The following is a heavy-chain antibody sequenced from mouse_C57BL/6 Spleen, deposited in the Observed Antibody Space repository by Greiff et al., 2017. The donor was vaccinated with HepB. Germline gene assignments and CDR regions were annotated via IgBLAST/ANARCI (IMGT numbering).Heavy chain of an antibody. CDR1: GFNIKDYY. D-gene: IGHD2-5*01. Sequence: EVKLVESGAELVKPGASVKLSCTASGFNIKDYYMHWVKQRTEQGLEWIGRIDPEDGETKYAPKFQGKATITADTSSNTAYLQLSSLTSEDTAVYYCARSYYSNYEDWYFDVWGTWTTVTVSS. CDR2: IDPEDGET. CDR3: ARSYYSNYEDWYFDV. J-gene: IGHJ1*03. V-gene: IGHV14-2*01.